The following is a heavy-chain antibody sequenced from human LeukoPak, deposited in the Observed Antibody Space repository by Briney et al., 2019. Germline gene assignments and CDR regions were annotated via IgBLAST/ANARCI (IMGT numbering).Heavy chain of an antibody. CDR1: GFTFSDYS. J-gene: IGHJ4*02. V-gene: IGHV3-21*01. CDR2: FGSSSRYV. Sequence: GGSLRLSCAASGFTFSDYSFSWVRRAPGKGLEWISSFGSSSRYVYYADSVKGRFTISRDHARNSLYLQMNNLRVDDTAVYYCAREAAAGELDYWGQGTLVTVSS. D-gene: IGHD6-13*01. CDR3: AREAAAGELDY.